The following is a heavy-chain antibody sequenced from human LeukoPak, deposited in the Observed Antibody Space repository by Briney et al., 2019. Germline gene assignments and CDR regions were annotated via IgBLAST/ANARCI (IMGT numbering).Heavy chain of an antibody. CDR2: IDPSDSYT. CDR1: GYSFTSYW. Sequence: GESLKISCKGSGYSFTSYWISWVRQMPGKGLEWMGRIDPSDSYTNYSPSFQGHVTISADKSISTAYLQWSSLKASDTAMYYCARRGGWSYYYGMDVWGKGPTVTVSS. J-gene: IGHJ6*04. V-gene: IGHV5-10-1*01. CDR3: ARRGGWSYYYGMDV. D-gene: IGHD6-19*01.